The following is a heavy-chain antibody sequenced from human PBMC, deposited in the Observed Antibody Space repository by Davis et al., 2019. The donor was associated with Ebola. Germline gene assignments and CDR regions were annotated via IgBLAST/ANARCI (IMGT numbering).Heavy chain of an antibody. Sequence: SETLSLTCTVSGYSISSGYYWGWIRQPPGKGLEWIGSIYHSGSTYYNPSLKSRVTISVDTSKNQFSLSLSSVTAADTAVYYCARMPTVTADHWYFDLWGRGTLVAVSS. D-gene: IGHD4-17*01. V-gene: IGHV4-38-2*02. CDR1: GYSISSGYY. CDR3: ARMPTVTADHWYFDL. CDR2: IYHSGST. J-gene: IGHJ2*01.